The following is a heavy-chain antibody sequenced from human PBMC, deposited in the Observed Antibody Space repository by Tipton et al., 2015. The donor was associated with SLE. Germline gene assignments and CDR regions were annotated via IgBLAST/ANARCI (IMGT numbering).Heavy chain of an antibody. D-gene: IGHD3-10*01. J-gene: IGHJ4*02. CDR3: ARRGRSAWFPGV. CDR2: IYTSGST. CDR1: GGSISSYY. Sequence: TLSLTCTVSGGSISSYYWSWIRQPPGKGLEWIGYIYTSGSTNYNPSLKSRVTISVDTSKNQFSLRLTSATAADTAVYYCARRGRSAWFPGVWGQGTLVTVSS. V-gene: IGHV4-4*08.